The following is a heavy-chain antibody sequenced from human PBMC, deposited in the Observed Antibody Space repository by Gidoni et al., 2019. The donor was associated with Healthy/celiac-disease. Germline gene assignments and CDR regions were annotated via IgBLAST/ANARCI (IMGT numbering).Heavy chain of an antibody. D-gene: IGHD3-10*01. CDR3: ARDLMTYYYGSGTYGY. J-gene: IGHJ4*02. Sequence: QVQLVASGGGVVQPGRSLRLSCGASGFTFSSYGMHWVRQAPGKGLEWVAVIWCDGSNKYYADSVKRRFTISRDNSKNPLYLQMNSLRAEDTAVYYCARDLMTYYYGSGTYGYWGQATLVTVSS. CDR1: GFTFSSYG. CDR2: IWCDGSNK. V-gene: IGHV3-33*01.